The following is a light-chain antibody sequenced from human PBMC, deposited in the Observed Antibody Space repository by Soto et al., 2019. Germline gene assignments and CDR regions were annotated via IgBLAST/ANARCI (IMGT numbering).Light chain of an antibody. CDR1: SSDVGGYND. J-gene: IGLJ2*01. V-gene: IGLV2-14*01. CDR2: DVS. Sequence: QSALTQPASVSGSPGQSITISCTGTSSDVGGYNDVSWYQQYPGKAPKLMIYDVSNRPSGVSNRFSGSKSGNTASLIISGFQAEDEADYYCSSYTSSVTHVVFGGGTKLTVL. CDR3: SSYTSSVTHVV.